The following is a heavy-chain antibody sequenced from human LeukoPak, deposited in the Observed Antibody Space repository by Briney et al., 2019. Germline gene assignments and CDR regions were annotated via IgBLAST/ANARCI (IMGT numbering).Heavy chain of an antibody. V-gene: IGHV3-66*01. CDR3: ARGRRSNSSWYLDY. CDR2: IYSGGSR. D-gene: IGHD6-19*01. Sequence: GGSLRLSCAASGFTVSSNYMSWVRQAPGKGLEWVSVIYSGGSRYYADSVKGRFTITRDNSKNTLYLQMNSLRAEDTAVYFCARGRRSNSSWYLDYWGQGTLVTVSS. CDR1: GFTVSSNY. J-gene: IGHJ4*02.